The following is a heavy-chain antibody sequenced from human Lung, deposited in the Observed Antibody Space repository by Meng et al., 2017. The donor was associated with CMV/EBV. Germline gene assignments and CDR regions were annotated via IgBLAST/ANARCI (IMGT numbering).Heavy chain of an antibody. D-gene: IGHD6-13*01. CDR1: GYIFTSYF. J-gene: IGHJ4*02. Sequence: ASXXVSXKADGYIFTSYFIHWVRQAPGQGLEWMGKINPSGGRTTYAQKFQDRLTMTRNSSTSTIYMEVSSLRSEDTAVYYCARGRGPSGSWYIDYWGQGTXVTVSS. CDR3: ARGRGPSGSWYIDY. CDR2: INPSGGRT. V-gene: IGHV1-46*01.